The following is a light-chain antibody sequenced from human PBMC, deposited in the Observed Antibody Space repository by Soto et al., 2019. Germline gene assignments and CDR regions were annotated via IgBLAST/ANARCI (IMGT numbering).Light chain of an antibody. Sequence: EIVLTQSPGTLSLPPGERATLSCRASQSVSSSYLAWYQQKPGQAPRLLIYGASSRATGIPDRFSGSGSGTDFTLTISSLEPEDFAVYYCQQRSNWPRTFGQGTRLEI. CDR3: QQRSNWPRT. V-gene: IGKV3D-20*02. J-gene: IGKJ5*01. CDR2: GAS. CDR1: QSVSSSY.